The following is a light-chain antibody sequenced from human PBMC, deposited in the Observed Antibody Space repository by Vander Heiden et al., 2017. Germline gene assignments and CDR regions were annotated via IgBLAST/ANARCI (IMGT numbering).Light chain of an antibody. CDR2: EVS. J-gene: IGKJ2*01. Sequence: EDVMNQSSLSLPVILGQPSSSSGRSAQSLVYRDGNTYLIWLHQRPGQSPRRLISEVSNRDSGVPDRFSGSGSGTDFTLKISRVEAEDVGVYYCMQASHWPYTFGQGTKLEIK. V-gene: IGKV2-30*01. CDR1: QSLVYRDGNTY. CDR3: MQASHWPYT.